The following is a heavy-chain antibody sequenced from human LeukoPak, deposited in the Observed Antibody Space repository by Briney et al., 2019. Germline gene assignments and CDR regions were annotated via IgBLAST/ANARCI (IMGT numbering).Heavy chain of an antibody. D-gene: IGHD4-11*01. CDR1: GGTFSGYY. CDR2: IHHSGSA. V-gene: IGHV4-34*01. CDR3: ATGQGTVTTH. Sequence: SETLSLTCAVSGGTFSGYYGTWIRQPPGKGLEWIGHIHHSGSANSNPSLMSRVTLSLDTSKHHFSLTLSSVTASDTAVYYCATGQGTVTTHWGQGTLVTVSS. J-gene: IGHJ4*02.